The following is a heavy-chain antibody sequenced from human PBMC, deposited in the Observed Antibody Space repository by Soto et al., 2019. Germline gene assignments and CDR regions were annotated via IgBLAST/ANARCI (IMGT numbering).Heavy chain of an antibody. V-gene: IGHV4-34*01. CDR2: INHSGST. J-gene: IGHJ5*02. CDR1: GGSFSGYY. Sequence: PSETLSLTCAVYGGSFSGYYWSWIRQPPGKGLEWIGEINHSGSTNYNPSLKSRVTISVDTSKNQFSLKLSSVTAADTAVYYCARGRPSLVWFGELSNWFDPWGQGTLVTVSS. CDR3: ARGRPSLVWFGELSNWFDP. D-gene: IGHD3-10*01.